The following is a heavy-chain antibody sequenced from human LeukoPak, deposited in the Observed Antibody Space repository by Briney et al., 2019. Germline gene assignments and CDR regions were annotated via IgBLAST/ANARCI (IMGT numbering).Heavy chain of an antibody. V-gene: IGHV4-34*01. CDR3: ARQKPILPYYYDSSGYLKLNYFDY. J-gene: IGHJ4*02. CDR2: INHSGST. D-gene: IGHD3-22*01. CDR1: GGSFSGYY. Sequence: SETLSLTCAVYGGSFSGYYWSWIRQPPGKGLEWIGEINHSGSTNYNPSLKSRVTISVDTSKNQFSLKLSSVTAADTAVYYCARQKPILPYYYDSSGYLKLNYFDYWGQGTLVTVSS.